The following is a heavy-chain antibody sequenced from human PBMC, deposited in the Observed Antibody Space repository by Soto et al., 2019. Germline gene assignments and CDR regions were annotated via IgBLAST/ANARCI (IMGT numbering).Heavy chain of an antibody. CDR3: ARVTMVIRDSDHFGVDV. CDR1: GFPISSPYS. V-gene: IGHV4-38-2*02. D-gene: IGHD4-17*01. Sequence: PSETLSLTCLVSGFPISSPYSWGWIRQPPGKGLEWIGSISHTGTTSYSPSLTSRVSISVDTSKNQVSLKLTSVTAADTAVYFCARVTMVIRDSDHFGVDVWGHGTTVPVSS. J-gene: IGHJ6*02. CDR2: ISHTGTT.